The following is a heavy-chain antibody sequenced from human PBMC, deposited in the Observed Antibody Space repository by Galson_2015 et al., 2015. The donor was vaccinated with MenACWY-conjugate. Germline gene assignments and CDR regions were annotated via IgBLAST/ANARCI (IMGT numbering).Heavy chain of an antibody. CDR1: GFTFRNYW. CDR2: IKKDGSEK. CDR3: ARGPYGMDV. V-gene: IGHV3-7*03. Sequence: SLRLSCAASGFTFRNYWMTWVRQAPGTGLEWVASIKKDGSEKYYVDSVTGRFTISRDNAKNSLYLEMNSLRVEDTAVYSCARGPYGMDVWGQGTTVTASS. J-gene: IGHJ6*02.